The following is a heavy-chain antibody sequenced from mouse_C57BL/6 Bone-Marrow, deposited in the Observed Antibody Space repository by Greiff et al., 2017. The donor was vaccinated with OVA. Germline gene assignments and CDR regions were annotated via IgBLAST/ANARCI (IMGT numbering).Heavy chain of an antibody. V-gene: IGHV1-22*01. CDR1: GYTFTDYN. CDR3: ERRGFCYYGSSDYYAMDY. CDR2: INPNNGGT. D-gene: IGHD1-1*01. Sequence: VQLQQSGPELVKPGASVKMSCKASGYTFTDYNMHWVKQSHGKSLEWIGYINPNNGGTSYNQKFKGKATLTVNKSSSTAYMELRSLTSEESAVYYCERRGFCYYGSSDYYAMDYWGQGTSVTVSS. J-gene: IGHJ4*01.